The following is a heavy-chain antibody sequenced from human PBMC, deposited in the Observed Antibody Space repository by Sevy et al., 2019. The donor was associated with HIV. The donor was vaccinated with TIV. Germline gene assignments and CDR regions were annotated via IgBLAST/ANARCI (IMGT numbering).Heavy chain of an antibody. CDR3: AKEDVAVAGIFDY. Sequence: GGSLRLSCAASGFSFSRYAMTWVRQAPGKGLEWVSGISGTGGSTFYADSVKGRFTISRDNCKNTLYLQMNNMRVEDTAVYYCAKEDVAVAGIFDYWGQGTLVTVSS. D-gene: IGHD6-19*01. CDR2: ISGTGGST. V-gene: IGHV3-23*01. CDR1: GFSFSRYA. J-gene: IGHJ4*02.